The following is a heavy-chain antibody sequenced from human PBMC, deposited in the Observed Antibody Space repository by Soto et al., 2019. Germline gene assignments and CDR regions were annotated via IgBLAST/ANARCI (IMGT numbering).Heavy chain of an antibody. CDR1: GGSISSSSYY. D-gene: IGHD3-10*01. CDR3: AREGMVRGVDLKYYYYYGMDV. J-gene: IGHJ6*02. CDR2: IYYSGST. Sequence: SETLSLTCTVSGGSISSSSYYWGWIRQPPGKGLEWIGSIYYSGSTYYNPSLKSRVTISVDTSKNQFSLKLSSVTAADTAVYYCAREGMVRGVDLKYYYYYGMDVWGQGTTVTVSS. V-gene: IGHV4-39*02.